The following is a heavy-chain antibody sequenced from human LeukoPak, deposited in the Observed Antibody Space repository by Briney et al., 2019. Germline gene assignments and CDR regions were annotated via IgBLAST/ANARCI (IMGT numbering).Heavy chain of an antibody. J-gene: IGHJ4*02. V-gene: IGHV1-2*06. Sequence: ASVKVSCKASGYTFTGYYMHWVRQAPGQGLEWMGRINPNSGGTNYAQKFQGRVTMTRDTSISTAYMELSRLRSDDTAVCYCARVGSYDFWSGYHGYYFDYWGQGTLVTVSS. D-gene: IGHD3-3*01. CDR3: ARVGSYDFWSGYHGYYFDY. CDR1: GYTFTGYY. CDR2: INPNSGGT.